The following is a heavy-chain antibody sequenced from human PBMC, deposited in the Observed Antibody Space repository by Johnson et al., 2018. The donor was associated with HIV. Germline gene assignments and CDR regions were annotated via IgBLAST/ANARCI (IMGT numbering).Heavy chain of an antibody. J-gene: IGHJ3*02. Sequence: VQLVESGGGLVQPGGSLRLSCAASGFTFSSYAMSWVRQAPGKGLEWVSAIRGGGGNTYYAYSVKGRFTISRDHSKNTLYLQMNSLRAEDTAVYYCAKGRGSYYFYAFDIWGQGTMVTVSS. CDR3: AKGRGSYYFYAFDI. CDR1: GFTFSSYA. CDR2: IRGGGGNT. V-gene: IGHV3-23*04. D-gene: IGHD1-26*01.